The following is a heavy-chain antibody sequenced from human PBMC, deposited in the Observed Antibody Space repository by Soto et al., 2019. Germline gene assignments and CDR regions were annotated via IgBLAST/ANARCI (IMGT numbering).Heavy chain of an antibody. V-gene: IGHV6-1*01. D-gene: IGHD6-19*01. CDR2: TYYRSKWYS. J-gene: IGHJ4*02. CDR3: ARYSSGWYIDY. CDR1: GDSVSSTNAA. Sequence: QVQLQQSGPGLVKPSQTLSLTCAISGDSVSSTNAAWNWIRQSPSRGLEWLGRTYYRSKWYSDYAIPVNSRIAITPDTSKNHFSLQLNSVPPEDTAVYYCARYSSGWYIDYWGQGTLVTVSS.